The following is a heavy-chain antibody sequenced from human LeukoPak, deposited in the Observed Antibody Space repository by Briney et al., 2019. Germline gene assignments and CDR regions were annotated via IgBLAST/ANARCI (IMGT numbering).Heavy chain of an antibody. CDR2: MNPNSGNT. CDR1: GYTFTSYD. J-gene: IGHJ6*03. Sequence: ASVKVSCKASGYTFTSYDINWVRQATGQGLEWMGWMNPNSGNTGYAQKFQGRVTMTRNTSISTAYMELSSLRSEDTAVYYCARGRPTVATISYYYYMDVWGKGTTVTVSS. CDR3: ARGRPTVATISYYYYMDV. D-gene: IGHD5-12*01. V-gene: IGHV1-8*01.